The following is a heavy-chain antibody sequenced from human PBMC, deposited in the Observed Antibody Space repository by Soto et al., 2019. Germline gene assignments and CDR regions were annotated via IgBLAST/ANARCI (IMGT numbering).Heavy chain of an antibody. Sequence: ASVNVSCKASGYTFTSSCMSWVREAPGQGLECMGWISAHTGSSEYAQRFQGRVTMTTDRSTSTAYMELRSLRSDDTAVYYCARAFFYQGSDSRGYSFDAFDFWGPGTLVTVSS. D-gene: IGHD3-22*01. CDR3: ARAFFYQGSDSRGYSFDAFDF. CDR1: GYTFTSSC. V-gene: IGHV1-18*01. J-gene: IGHJ3*01. CDR2: ISAHTGSS.